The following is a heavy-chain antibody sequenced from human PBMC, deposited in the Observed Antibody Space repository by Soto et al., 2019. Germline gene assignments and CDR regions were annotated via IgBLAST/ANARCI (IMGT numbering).Heavy chain of an antibody. CDR1: GFTFDDYA. Sequence: EVQLVESGGGLVQPGRSLRLSCAASGFTFDDYAMHWVRQAPGKGLEWVSGISWNSGSIGYANSVKGRFTISRDNAKNTRYIKMNSLSLENRAFYYCQKDNRRYSSRWGAFDIWGQGTMVTVSS. D-gene: IGHD5-18*01. V-gene: IGHV3-9*01. CDR2: ISWNSGSI. CDR3: QKDNRRYSSRWGAFDI. J-gene: IGHJ3*02.